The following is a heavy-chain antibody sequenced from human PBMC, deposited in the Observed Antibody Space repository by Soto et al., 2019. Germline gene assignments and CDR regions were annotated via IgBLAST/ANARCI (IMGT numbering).Heavy chain of an antibody. CDR1: GGTFSSYT. CDR2: IIPILGIA. V-gene: IGHV1-69*02. J-gene: IGHJ4*02. Sequence: QVQLVQSGAEVKKPGSSVKVSCKASGGTFSSYTISWVRQAPGQGLEWMGRIIPILGIANYAQKFQGRVTITADKSTSTAYMELSSLRSEDTAVYYCARGGLKDYGEYQNPIDYWGQGTLVTVSS. D-gene: IGHD4-17*01. CDR3: ARGGLKDYGEYQNPIDY.